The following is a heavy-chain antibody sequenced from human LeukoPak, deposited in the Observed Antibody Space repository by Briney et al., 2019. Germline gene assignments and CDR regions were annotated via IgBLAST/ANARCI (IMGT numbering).Heavy chain of an antibody. CDR3: AIPTMARDGLDP. CDR1: GHTFTDYY. V-gene: IGHV1-2*02. J-gene: IGHJ5*02. Sequence: ASVKVSCKASGHTFTDYYMHWARRAPGQGLKWMGWINPNSGGTNYAQKFQGRVTMTRDTSIGTAYMELSRLRSDDTAVYYCAIPTMARDGLDPWGQGTLVTVSS. D-gene: IGHD3-10*01. CDR2: INPNSGGT.